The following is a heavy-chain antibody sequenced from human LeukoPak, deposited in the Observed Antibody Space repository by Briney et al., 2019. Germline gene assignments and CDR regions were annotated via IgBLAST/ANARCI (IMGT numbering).Heavy chain of an antibody. CDR2: IWHDGSHK. CDR1: GFTFSTYG. Sequence: GGSLRLSCAASGFTFSTYGMHWVRQAPGKGLEWVTVIWHDGSHKDYADSVKGRFTISRDNSKNTLYLQMNSLGAEDTALYYCARGWNTTPRSGFDIWGLGTMVTVSS. V-gene: IGHV3-33*01. J-gene: IGHJ3*02. CDR3: ARGWNTTPRSGFDI. D-gene: IGHD1/OR15-1a*01.